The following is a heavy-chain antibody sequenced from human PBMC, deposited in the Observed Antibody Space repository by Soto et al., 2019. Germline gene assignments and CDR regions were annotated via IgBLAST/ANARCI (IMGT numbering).Heavy chain of an antibody. Sequence: ASLKVSCKASGYTFTSYAMHWVRQAPGQRLEWMGWINAGNGNTKYSQKFQGRVTITRDTSASTAYMELSSLRSEDTAVYYCARGVGYCSSTSCPFDDYWGQGTLVTVSS. CDR1: GYTFTSYA. CDR2: INAGNGNT. V-gene: IGHV1-3*01. D-gene: IGHD2-2*01. CDR3: ARGVGYCSSTSCPFDDY. J-gene: IGHJ4*02.